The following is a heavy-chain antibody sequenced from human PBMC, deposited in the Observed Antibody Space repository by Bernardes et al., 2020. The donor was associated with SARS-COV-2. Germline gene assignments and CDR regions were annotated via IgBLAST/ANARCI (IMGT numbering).Heavy chain of an antibody. CDR2: INAGNGNT. J-gene: IGHJ3*02. Sequence: ASVKVSCKASGYTFTTYAMHWVRPAPGQRLEWMGWINAGNGNTKYSQKFQGRVTITRDTSASTAYMELSSLRSEDTAVYYCARDRGDIVATIIGAFDIWGQGTMVTVSS. CDR1: GYTFTTYA. CDR3: ARDRGDIVATIIGAFDI. D-gene: IGHD5-12*01. V-gene: IGHV1-3*01.